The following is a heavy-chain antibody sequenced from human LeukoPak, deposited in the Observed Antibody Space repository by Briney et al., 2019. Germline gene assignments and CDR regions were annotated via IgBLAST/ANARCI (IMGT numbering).Heavy chain of an antibody. J-gene: IGHJ6*03. V-gene: IGHV1-2*02. CDR2: INPNSGGT. CDR1: GYTFTGYY. CDR3: ARDNSCSSSSCGNSYMDV. D-gene: IGHD2-2*01. Sequence: ASVKVSCKASGYTFTGYYIHWVRQAPGQGLEWMGWINPNSGGTNYAQKFQGRVTMTSDTSISTAYMELSGLGSDDTALYYCARDNSCSSSSCGNSYMDVWGKGTTVTVSS.